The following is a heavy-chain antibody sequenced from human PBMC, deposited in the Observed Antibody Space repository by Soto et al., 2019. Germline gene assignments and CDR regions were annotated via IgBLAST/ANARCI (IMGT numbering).Heavy chain of an antibody. CDR1: GYTFTSYA. CDR2: INAGNGNT. J-gene: IGHJ3*02. CDR3: ARERDYGDYGPDAFDI. V-gene: IGHV1-3*01. D-gene: IGHD4-17*01. Sequence: QVQLVQSGAEVKKPGASVKVSCKASGYTFTSYAMHWVRQASGQRLEWMGWINAGNGNTKYSQKFQGRVTITSDTSASTAYMELSSLRSEDTAVYYCARERDYGDYGPDAFDIWGQGTMVTVSS.